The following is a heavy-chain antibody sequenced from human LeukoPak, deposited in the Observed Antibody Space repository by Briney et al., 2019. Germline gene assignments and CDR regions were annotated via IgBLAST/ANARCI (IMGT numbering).Heavy chain of an antibody. V-gene: IGHV1-69*01. D-gene: IGHD2-2*01. J-gene: IGHJ3*02. CDR3: ARSGVPAAMRGSAFDI. CDR1: GGTFSSYA. CDR2: IIPIIGTA. Sequence: ASVKVSCKASGGTFSSYAISWVRQAPGQGLEWMGGIIPIIGTANYAQKFQGRVTITADESTSTAYMELSSLRSEDTAVYYCARSGVPAAMRGSAFDIWGQGTMVTVSS.